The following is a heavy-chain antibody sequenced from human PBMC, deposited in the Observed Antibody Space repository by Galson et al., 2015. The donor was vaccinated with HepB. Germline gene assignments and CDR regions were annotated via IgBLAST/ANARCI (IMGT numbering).Heavy chain of an antibody. J-gene: IGHJ3*02. Sequence: SVKVSCKASGNTFTNYYIHWVRQAPGQGLEWMGIINPSGGSTSYTQKFQGRVTMTRDTSISTAYMELSRLRPDDTAVYYCARDVTRNAFDIWGQGTMVTVPS. V-gene: IGHV1-46*01. CDR2: INPSGGST. CDR1: GNTFTNYY. CDR3: ARDVTRNAFDI. D-gene: IGHD5-18*01.